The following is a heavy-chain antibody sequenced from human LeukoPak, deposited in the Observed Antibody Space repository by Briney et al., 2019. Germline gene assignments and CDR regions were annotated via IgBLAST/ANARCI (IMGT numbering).Heavy chain of an antibody. Sequence: GGSLRLSCAASGFPFNIYEFNWVRQAPGKGLEWVSYISSSGSTIYYADSVKGRFTISRDNAKNSLYLQMNSLRAEDTAVYYCARELLWFGESPHWGQGTLVTVSS. J-gene: IGHJ4*02. CDR1: GFPFNIYE. D-gene: IGHD3-10*01. CDR2: ISSSGSTI. CDR3: ARELLWFGESPH. V-gene: IGHV3-48*03.